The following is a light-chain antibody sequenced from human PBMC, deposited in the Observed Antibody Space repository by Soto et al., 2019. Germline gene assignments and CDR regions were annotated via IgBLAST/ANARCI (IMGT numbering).Light chain of an antibody. V-gene: IGLV2-23*01. J-gene: IGLJ2*01. CDR2: DGS. Sequence: QSALTQPASVSGSPGQSITISCTGTSSDVGSYNLVSWYQQHPGKAPKLMIYDGSKRPSGVSNRFSGSKSGNTASLTISGLQDEDEAYYYCCSYAGSSTVVFGGGTKLTVL. CDR3: CSYAGSSTVV. CDR1: SSDVGSYNL.